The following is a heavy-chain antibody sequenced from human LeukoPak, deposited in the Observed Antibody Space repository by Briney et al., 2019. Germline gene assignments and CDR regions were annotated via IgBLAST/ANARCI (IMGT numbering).Heavy chain of an antibody. D-gene: IGHD3-9*01. J-gene: IGHJ6*02. CDR1: GYTFTGYY. V-gene: IGHV1-2*02. CDR2: IHPNNGRK. CDR3: ALVYYDILTGNYYYYYGMDV. Sequence: ASVKVSWNASGYTFTGYYIHWVRPAPGQGLEWMAWIHPNNGRKKYAQNFQGSVTITRDTSISTAYMELSRLSSDDTAVYYCALVYYDILTGNYYYYYGMDVWGQGTTVTVSS.